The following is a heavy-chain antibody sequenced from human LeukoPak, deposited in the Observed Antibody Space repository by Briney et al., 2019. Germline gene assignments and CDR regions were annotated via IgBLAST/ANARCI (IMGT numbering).Heavy chain of an antibody. CDR2: ISYSGST. V-gene: IGHV4-59*01. CDR1: GDSISSYY. CDR3: ARGRDSGFTDY. D-gene: IGHD5-12*01. Sequence: SETLSLTCTVSGDSISSYYWSWIRQPPGKGLEWIGYISYSGSTNHNPSLKSRVTISVDTSKNQFSLKLNSVTAADTAFYYCARGRDSGFTDYWGQGTLVTVSS. J-gene: IGHJ4*02.